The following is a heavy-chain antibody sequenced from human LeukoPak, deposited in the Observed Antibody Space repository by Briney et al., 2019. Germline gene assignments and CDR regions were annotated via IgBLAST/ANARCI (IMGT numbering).Heavy chain of an antibody. D-gene: IGHD3-22*01. J-gene: IGHJ4*02. CDR3: ARDSPYYYDSSGYRGFPDY. CDR1: GFPFSSYA. V-gene: IGHV3-64*02. CDR2: ISSKGGST. Sequence: QPGGALLLSCAASGFPFSSYAMHWVRPAPGKGLEYVSAISSKGGSTYYADSVKGRLTISRDNAKNSLYLQMNSLRVEDTAVYYCARDSPYYYDSSGYRGFPDYWGRGTLVSVSS.